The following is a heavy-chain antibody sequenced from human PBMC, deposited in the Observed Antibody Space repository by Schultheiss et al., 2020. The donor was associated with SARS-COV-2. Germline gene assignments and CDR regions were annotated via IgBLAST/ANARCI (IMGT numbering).Heavy chain of an antibody. D-gene: IGHD3-3*01. CDR3: ARDGARRDDFWSGYYKA. CDR2: INPNSGDT. J-gene: IGHJ5*02. V-gene: IGHV1-2*02. CDR1: GYTFTGYY. Sequence: ASVKVSCKASGYTFTGYYMHWVRQAPGQGLEWMGWINPNSGDTNYAQKLQGRVTMTTDTSTSTAYMELRSLRSDDTAVYYCARDGARRDDFWSGYYKAWGQGTLVTVSS.